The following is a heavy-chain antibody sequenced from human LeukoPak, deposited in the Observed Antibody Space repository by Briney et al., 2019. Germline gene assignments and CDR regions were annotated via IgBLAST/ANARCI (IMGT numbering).Heavy chain of an antibody. J-gene: IGHJ3*02. CDR2: INTYTGNP. Sequence: GSSVTVSGKASGYTFTSSAMNGVRPAPGQGLEWVGWINTYTGNPTYAQGFTGRFVFSLDTSVCTAYVQISSLKAEDTAVYYCARINYSSSGYLSAFDIWGQGTMVTVSS. CDR1: GYTFTSSA. CDR3: ARINYSSSGYLSAFDI. V-gene: IGHV7-4-1*02. D-gene: IGHD6-13*01.